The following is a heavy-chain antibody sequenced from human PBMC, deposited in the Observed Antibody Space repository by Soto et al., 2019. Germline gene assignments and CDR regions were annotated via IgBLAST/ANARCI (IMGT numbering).Heavy chain of an antibody. CDR2: IYYSGST. Sequence: LTCTVSGGSISSGGYYWSWIRQHPGKGLEWIGYIYYSGSTYYNPSLKSRVTISVDTSKNQFSLKLSSVTAADTAVYYCARDQAYYYDSSGPKWFDPWGQGTLVTVSS. V-gene: IGHV4-31*03. J-gene: IGHJ5*02. CDR3: ARDQAYYYDSSGPKWFDP. D-gene: IGHD3-22*01. CDR1: GGSISSGGYY.